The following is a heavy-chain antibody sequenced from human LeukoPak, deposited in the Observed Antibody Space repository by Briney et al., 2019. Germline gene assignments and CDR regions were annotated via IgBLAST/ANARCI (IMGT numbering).Heavy chain of an antibody. CDR3: ARERWIQLWLFDY. J-gene: IGHJ4*02. CDR1: GFTFSSYG. V-gene: IGHV3-33*01. CDR2: IWYDGSNK. Sequence: GRSLRLSCAASGFTFSSYGMHWVRQAPGKGLEWVAVIWYDGSNKYYADSVKGRSTISRDNSKNTLYLQMNSLRAEDTAVYYCARERWIQLWLFDYWGQGTLVTVSS. D-gene: IGHD5-18*01.